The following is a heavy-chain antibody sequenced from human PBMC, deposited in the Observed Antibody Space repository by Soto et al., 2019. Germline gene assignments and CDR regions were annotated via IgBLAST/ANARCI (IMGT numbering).Heavy chain of an antibody. V-gene: IGHV3-23*01. CDR2: IAGSGRDT. CDR3: ARRSSSWYFDY. CDR1: GFTFGSYA. Sequence: GESLKISCAASGFTFGSYAINWVRQAPGKGLEWVSGIAGSGRDTYYADSVKGRFTISRDNSKNTLYLQMNSLRAEDTAVYYCARRSSSWYFDYWGQGTLVTVSS. J-gene: IGHJ4*02. D-gene: IGHD6-13*01.